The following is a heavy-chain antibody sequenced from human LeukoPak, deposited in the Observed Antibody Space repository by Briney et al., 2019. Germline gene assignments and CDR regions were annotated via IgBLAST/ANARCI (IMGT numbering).Heavy chain of an antibody. D-gene: IGHD3-10*01. V-gene: IGHV1-46*01. CDR1: GYTFTSYY. Sequence: ASVKVSCKASGYTFTSYYMHWVRQAPGQGLEWMGLINPSGGSTSYAQKFQGRVTITRDTSTSTVYMELSSLRSEDTAVYYCARDGSYYGSGDQHWGQGTLVTVSS. CDR3: ARDGSYYGSGDQH. CDR2: INPSGGST. J-gene: IGHJ1*01.